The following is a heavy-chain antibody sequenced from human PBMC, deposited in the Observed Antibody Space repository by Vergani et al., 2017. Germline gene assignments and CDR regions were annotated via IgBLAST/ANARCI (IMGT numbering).Heavy chain of an antibody. Sequence: QLQLQESGPGLVKPSETLSLTCTVSGGSISSSSYYWGWIRQPPGKGLVWIGSIYYSGSTYYNPSLRSRVTISVDTSKNQFSLKLSSVTAADTAVYYCARDYYSSSWYEGWFDPWGQGTLVTVSS. CDR2: IYYSGST. D-gene: IGHD6-13*01. CDR3: ARDYYSSSWYEGWFDP. J-gene: IGHJ5*02. CDR1: GGSISSSSYY. V-gene: IGHV4-39*01.